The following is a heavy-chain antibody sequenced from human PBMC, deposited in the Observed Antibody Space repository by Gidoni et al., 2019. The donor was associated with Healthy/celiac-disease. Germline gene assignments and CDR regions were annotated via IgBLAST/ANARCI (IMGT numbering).Heavy chain of an antibody. J-gene: IGHJ6*02. D-gene: IGHD2-15*01. Sequence: QVQLVQSGAEVKKPGASVKVSCKASGYTFTSYDIHWVRQATGQGLEWMGWMNPNSGNTGYAQKFQGRVTMTRNTSISTAYMELSSLRSEDTAVYYCARGSSGEYCSGGSCSSVDYGMDVWGQGTTVTVSS. CDR3: ARGSSGEYCSGGSCSSVDYGMDV. CDR2: MNPNSGNT. V-gene: IGHV1-8*01. CDR1: GYTFTSYD.